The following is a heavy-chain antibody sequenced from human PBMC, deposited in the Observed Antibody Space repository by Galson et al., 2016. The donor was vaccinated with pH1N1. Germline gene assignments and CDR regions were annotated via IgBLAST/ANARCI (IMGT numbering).Heavy chain of an antibody. D-gene: IGHD1-14*01. V-gene: IGHV3-23*01. CDR2: VNPNGGTA. Sequence: SLKLSCAASGYTFSRYAMNWVRQAPGKALEWVAWVNPNGGTACYADSVQGRFTITRDNSMNTVYLQMSSLRADDTAVYYCARDNRSQPRRGFDPWGQGTLVTVSS. J-gene: IGHJ5*02. CDR3: ARDNRSQPRRGFDP. CDR1: GYTFSRYA.